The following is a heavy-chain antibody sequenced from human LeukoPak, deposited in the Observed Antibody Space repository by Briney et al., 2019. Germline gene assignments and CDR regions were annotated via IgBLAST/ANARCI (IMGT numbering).Heavy chain of an antibody. D-gene: IGHD3-9*01. J-gene: IGHJ3*02. V-gene: IGHV3-23*01. CDR2: ISGSGGST. CDR3: ARALYYDILTGSDDAFDI. CDR1: GFTFSSYA. Sequence: GGSLRLSCAASGFTFSSYAMSWVRQAPGKGLEWVSAISGSGGSTYYADSVKGRFTISRDNAKNSLYLQMNSLRAEDTAVYYCARALYYDILTGSDDAFDIWGQGTMVTVSS.